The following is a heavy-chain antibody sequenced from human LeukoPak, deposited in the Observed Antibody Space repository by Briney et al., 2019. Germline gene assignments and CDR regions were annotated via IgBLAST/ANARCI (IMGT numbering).Heavy chain of an antibody. CDR1: GGSFSGYY. V-gene: IGHV4-59*08. CDR3: ARLSLLGGATQYYFDY. D-gene: IGHD1-26*01. Sequence: SETLSLTCAVYGGSFSGYYWSWIRQPPGKGLEWIGYIYYSGSTNYNPSLKSRVTISVDTSKNQFSLKLSSVTAADTAVYYCARLSLLGGATQYYFDYWGQGTLVTVSS. J-gene: IGHJ4*02. CDR2: IYYSGST.